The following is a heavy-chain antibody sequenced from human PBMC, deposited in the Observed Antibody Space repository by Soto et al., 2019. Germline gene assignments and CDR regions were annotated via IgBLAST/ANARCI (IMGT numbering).Heavy chain of an antibody. CDR3: AKDLCSGGSCYSSFDY. Sequence: PGGSLRLSCAASGFTFSSYGMHWVRQAPGKGLEWVAVISYDGSNKYYADSVKGRFTISRDNSKNTLYLQMNSLRAEDTAVYYCAKDLCSGGSCYSSFDYWGQGTLVTVSS. CDR2: ISYDGSNK. J-gene: IGHJ4*02. V-gene: IGHV3-30*18. D-gene: IGHD2-15*01. CDR1: GFTFSSYG.